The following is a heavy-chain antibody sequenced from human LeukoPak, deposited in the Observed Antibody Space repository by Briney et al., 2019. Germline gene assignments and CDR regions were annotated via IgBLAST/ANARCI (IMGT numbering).Heavy chain of an antibody. CDR3: ARVGGSGNNYYYGMGV. D-gene: IGHD3-10*01. V-gene: IGHV3-66*01. CDR2: IYSGGST. Sequence: GGSLRLSCAASGFTVSSNYMSWVRQAPGKGLEWVSVIYSGGSTYYADSVKGRFTISRDNSKNTLYLQMNSLRAEDTAVYYCARVGGSGNNYYYGMGVWGQGTTVTVSS. J-gene: IGHJ6*02. CDR1: GFTVSSNY.